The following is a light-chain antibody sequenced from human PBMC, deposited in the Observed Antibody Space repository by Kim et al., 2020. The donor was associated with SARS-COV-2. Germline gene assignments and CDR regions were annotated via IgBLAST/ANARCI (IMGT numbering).Light chain of an antibody. CDR3: QHYGSSPPYT. CDR2: GAS. CDR1: QSVSSSY. Sequence: SPGVRAALSCMASQSVSSSYFAWYQQKPRQAPRLLIYGASSRATGIPDRFSGSGSGTDFTLTISRLEPEDFAVYYCQHYGSSPPYTFGQGTKLEI. J-gene: IGKJ2*01. V-gene: IGKV3-20*01.